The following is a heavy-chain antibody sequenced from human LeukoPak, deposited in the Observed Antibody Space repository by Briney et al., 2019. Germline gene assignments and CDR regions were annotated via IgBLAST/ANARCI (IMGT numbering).Heavy chain of an antibody. D-gene: IGHD4-17*01. J-gene: IGHJ4*02. CDR3: ARDGDYGEEDY. CDR2: ISSSSSYI. CDR1: GFTFSSYS. V-gene: IGHV3-21*01. Sequence: GGSLRLSCAASGFTFSSYSMNWVRQAPGKGLEWVSSISSSSSYIYYADSVKGRFTISRDNAKNPLYLQMNSLGAEDTAVYYCARDGDYGEEDYWGQGTLVTVSS.